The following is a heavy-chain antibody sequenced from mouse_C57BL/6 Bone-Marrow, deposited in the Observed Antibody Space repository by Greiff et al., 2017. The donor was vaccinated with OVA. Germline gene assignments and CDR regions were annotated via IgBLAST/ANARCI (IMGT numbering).Heavy chain of an antibody. CDR1: GYTFTSYG. V-gene: IGHV1-81*01. J-gene: IGHJ2*01. D-gene: IGHD1-1*01. CDR3: AKEGITTVVATDYFDY. CDR2: IYPRSGNP. Sequence: QVQLQQSGAELARPGASVKLSCKASGYTFTSYGISWVKQRTGQGLEWIGEIYPRSGNPYYNEKFKGKATLPADKSSSTAYMELRSLTSEDSAVYFCAKEGITTVVATDYFDYWGQGTTLTVSS.